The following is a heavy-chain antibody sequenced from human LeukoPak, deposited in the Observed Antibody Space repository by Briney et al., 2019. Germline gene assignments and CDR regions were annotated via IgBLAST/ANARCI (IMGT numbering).Heavy chain of an antibody. CDR1: GGSISSYY. J-gene: IGHJ4*02. Sequence: SETLSLTCTVSGGSISSYYWSWIRQPPGKGLEWIGYIYTRGSTNYNPSLKSRVPISVDTSKNQFSLKLSSVTAADTAVYYCARLAGGAGYSYGYVDYWGQGTLVTVSS. D-gene: IGHD5-18*01. CDR3: ARLAGGAGYSYGYVDY. V-gene: IGHV4-4*09. CDR2: IYTRGST.